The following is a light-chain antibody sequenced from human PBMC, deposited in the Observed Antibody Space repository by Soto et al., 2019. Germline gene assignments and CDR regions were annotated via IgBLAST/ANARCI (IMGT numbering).Light chain of an antibody. CDR1: QGISNF. Sequence: QLTQSPSSLSASVGDRVTISCRSSQGISNFLAWYQQKPGRAPKLLIYGASILQSGVPSRFSGRGSGTDFTLTISSLQPEDFATYYCQQLNSFPIPFGPGTKVDIK. CDR2: GAS. V-gene: IGKV1-9*01. J-gene: IGKJ3*01. CDR3: QQLNSFPIP.